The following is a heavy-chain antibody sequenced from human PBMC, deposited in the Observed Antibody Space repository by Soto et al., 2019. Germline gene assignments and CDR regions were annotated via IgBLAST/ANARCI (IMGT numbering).Heavy chain of an antibody. D-gene: IGHD3-22*01. CDR1: GFTFSRYP. CDR2: ISGSGGST. J-gene: IGHJ5*02. CDR3: AKGQSRYYYDSSGRSPRTDP. V-gene: IGHV3-23*01. Sequence: GGSLRLSCAASGFTFSRYPMSWVRQGPGKGLEWVSAISGSGGSTYYADSVKGRFTISRDNSKNTLYLQMNSLRAEDTAVYYCAKGQSRYYYDSSGRSPRTDPWDQGTLVTVSS.